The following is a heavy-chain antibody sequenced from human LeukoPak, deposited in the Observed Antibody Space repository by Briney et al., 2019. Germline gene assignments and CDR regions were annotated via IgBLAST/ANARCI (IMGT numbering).Heavy chain of an antibody. CDR2: ITYDARNE. CDR3: ARSGCSSTSCYRYFDC. Sequence: GGSLRLSCAASGFTFSDYGMHWVRQAPGKGLEWVAVITYDARNEYYADSVKGRFTISRDNSKNTLYLQMNSLRAEDTAVYYCARSGCSSTSCYRYFDCWGQGTLVTVSS. CDR1: GFTFSDYG. D-gene: IGHD2-2*01. V-gene: IGHV3-30*03. J-gene: IGHJ4*02.